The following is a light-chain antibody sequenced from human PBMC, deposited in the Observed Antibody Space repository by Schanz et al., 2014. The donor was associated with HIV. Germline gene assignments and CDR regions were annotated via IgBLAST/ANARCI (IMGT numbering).Light chain of an antibody. V-gene: IGKV1-5*03. CDR2: QAS. J-gene: IGKJ2*01. CDR1: QSISDR. Sequence: DIQMTQSPSTLSASVGDRVTITCRASQSISDRLAWYQHKSGRAPKLLIYQASSLATGVPSRFRGSGSGTEFTLTISSLQPDDFATYYCQQSLSYSYTFGQGTKLDIQ. CDR3: QQSLSYSYT.